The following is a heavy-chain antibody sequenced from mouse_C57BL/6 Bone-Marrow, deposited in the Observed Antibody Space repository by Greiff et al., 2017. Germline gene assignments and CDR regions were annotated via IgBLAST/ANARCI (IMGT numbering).Heavy chain of an antibody. Sequence: EVQGVESGGGLVQPGESLKLSCESNEYEFPSHDMSWVRKTPETRLELVAAINSDGGSTYYPDTMERRFIISRDNTKKTLYLQMSSLRSEDTALYYCANKSYYYGSSYFDYWGQGTTLTVSS. D-gene: IGHD1-1*01. CDR2: INSDGGST. CDR3: ANKSYYYGSSYFDY. V-gene: IGHV5-2*01. CDR1: EYEFPSHD. J-gene: IGHJ2*01.